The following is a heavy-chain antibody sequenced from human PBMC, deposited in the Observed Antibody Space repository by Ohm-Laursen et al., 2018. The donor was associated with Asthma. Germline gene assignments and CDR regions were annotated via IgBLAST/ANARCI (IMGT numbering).Heavy chain of an antibody. D-gene: IGHD2-2*01. V-gene: IGHV3-23*01. CDR1: GFTFRSYT. Sequence: GSLRLSCAASGFTFRSYTMTWVRQAPGKGLEWVSAIDGSGGRTYYADSVKGRFTISRDNPRNTLYLQMNSLRAEDTAVYYCATGQGIVVVPAAIGDYYYGMDVWGQGTTVTVSS. J-gene: IGHJ6*02. CDR3: ATGQGIVVVPAAIGDYYYGMDV. CDR2: IDGSGGRT.